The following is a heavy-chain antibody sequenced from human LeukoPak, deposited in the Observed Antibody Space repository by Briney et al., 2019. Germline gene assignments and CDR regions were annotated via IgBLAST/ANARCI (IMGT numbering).Heavy chain of an antibody. V-gene: IGHV1-46*01. CDR3: ARVESWESNISNYLDY. Sequence: ASVKVSCKASGYIISSYYMHWVRQAPGQGLEWMGIINPSSGSTIYAHKFRGRVTMTRDMSTSTVYMELSSLRSEDTAVYYCARVESWESNISNYLDYWGQGTLVTVSS. CDR2: INPSSGST. D-gene: IGHD3-10*01. J-gene: IGHJ4*02. CDR1: GYIISSYY.